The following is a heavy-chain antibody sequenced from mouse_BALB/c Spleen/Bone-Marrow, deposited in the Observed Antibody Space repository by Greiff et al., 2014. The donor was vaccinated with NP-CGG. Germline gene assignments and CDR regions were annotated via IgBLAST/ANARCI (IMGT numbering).Heavy chain of an antibody. V-gene: IGHV1S135*01. Sequence: VQLQQSGPELMKPGASVKISCKASGYSFTSYYMHWVKQSHGKSLEWIGYTDPFNGGTSYNQKFKGKATLTVDKSSSTAYMHLSSLTSEDSAVYYCAPLSRYFDVWGAGTTVTVSS. CDR2: TDPFNGGT. J-gene: IGHJ1*01. CDR1: GYSFTSYY. CDR3: APLSRYFDV. D-gene: IGHD6-2*01.